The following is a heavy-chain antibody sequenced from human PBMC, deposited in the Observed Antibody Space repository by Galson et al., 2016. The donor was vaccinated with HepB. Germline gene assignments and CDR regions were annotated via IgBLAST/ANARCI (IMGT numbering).Heavy chain of an antibody. CDR1: GFFFSSYR. D-gene: IGHD2/OR15-2a*01. CDR2: ISSDGSRT. Sequence: SLRLSCAASGFFFSSYRMYWVRQAPGKGLVWASRISSDGSRTTYADSVKGRFTISRDNAKNTLYLQMNSLRADDAAVYFCARWDDYLYFDYWGQGALVTVSS. J-gene: IGHJ4*02. V-gene: IGHV3-74*01. CDR3: ARWDDYLYFDY.